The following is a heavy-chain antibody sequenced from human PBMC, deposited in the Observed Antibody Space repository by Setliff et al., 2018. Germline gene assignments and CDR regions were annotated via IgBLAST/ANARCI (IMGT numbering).Heavy chain of an antibody. V-gene: IGHV1-2*04. CDR1: GYTFTGDF. Sequence: GASVKVSCKASGYTFTGDFMHWVRQAPGQGLGWMGWINPNSGGKNYAQKFQGWVTMTRDTSMSTAYMELSRLRSDDTAVYYCARRRYFYASSGYRGGGFSFEYWGQGTLFTVSS. CDR2: INPNSGGK. D-gene: IGHD3-22*01. J-gene: IGHJ4*02. CDR3: ARRRYFYASSGYRGGGFSFEY.